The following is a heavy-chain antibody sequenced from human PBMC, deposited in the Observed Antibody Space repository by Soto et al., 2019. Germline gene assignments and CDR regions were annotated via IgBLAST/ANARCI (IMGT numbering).Heavy chain of an antibody. D-gene: IGHD3-22*01. CDR2: IYHSGST. V-gene: IGHV4-4*02. Sequence: SETLSLTCAVSGGSISSSNWWSWVRQPPGKGLEWIGEIYHSGSTNYNPSLKSRVTISVDKSKNQFSLKLSSVTAADTAVYYCARDVKVVVITDYGMDVWGQGTTVTVSS. CDR1: GGSISSSNW. J-gene: IGHJ6*02. CDR3: ARDVKVVVITDYGMDV.